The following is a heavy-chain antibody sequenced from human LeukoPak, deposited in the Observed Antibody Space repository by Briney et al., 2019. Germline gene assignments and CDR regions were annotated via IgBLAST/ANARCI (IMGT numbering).Heavy chain of an antibody. Sequence: GGSLRLSCAASEFSVGSNYMTWVRQAPGKGLEWVSLIYSGGSTYYADSVKGRFTISRDNSKNTLHLQMNSLRAEDTAVYYCKRMAVAGHAQRFDYWGQGTLVTVSS. V-gene: IGHV3-66*01. CDR2: IYSGGST. CDR1: EFSVGSNY. J-gene: IGHJ4*02. D-gene: IGHD6-19*01. CDR3: KRMAVAGHAQRFDY.